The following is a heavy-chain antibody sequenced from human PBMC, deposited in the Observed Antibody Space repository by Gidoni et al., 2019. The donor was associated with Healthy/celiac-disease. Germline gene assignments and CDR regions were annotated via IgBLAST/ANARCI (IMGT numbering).Heavy chain of an antibody. D-gene: IGHD5-12*01. J-gene: IGHJ4*02. Sequence: QVQLQESGPGLVKPSQTLSLTCTVSGGSISSGGYYWSWIRQHPGKGLEWSGYIYYSGSTYYNPSLKSRVTISVDTSKNQFSLKLSSVTATDTSVYYCARDASGYDRYFDYWGQGTLVTVSS. V-gene: IGHV4-31*03. CDR1: GGSISSGGYY. CDR2: IYYSGST. CDR3: ARDASGYDRYFDY.